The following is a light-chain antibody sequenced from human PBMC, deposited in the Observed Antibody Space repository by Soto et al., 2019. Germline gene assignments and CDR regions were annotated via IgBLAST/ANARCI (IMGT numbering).Light chain of an antibody. CDR1: STDVGTYNY. CDR3: SSYAGSNKMI. CDR2: EVN. Sequence: QSALTQPPSASGSPGQSITISCTGTSTDVGTYNYVSWYQQHPGKAPKLMIYEVNKRPSGVPDRFSGSKSGNTVSLTVSGVQAEDEADYYCSSYAGSNKMIFGGGTKVTVL. V-gene: IGLV2-8*01. J-gene: IGLJ2*01.